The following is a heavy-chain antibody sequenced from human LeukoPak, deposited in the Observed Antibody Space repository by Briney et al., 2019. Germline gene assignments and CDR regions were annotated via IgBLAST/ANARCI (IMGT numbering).Heavy chain of an antibody. J-gene: IGHJ4*02. CDR1: GFTFDDYA. CDR3: AKYPKGWSGYYRGEDYFDY. Sequence: PGGSLRLSCAASGFTFDDYAMHWVRQAPGKGLEWVSLISWDGGSTYYADSVKGRFTISRDNSKNSLYLQMNSLRAEDTALYYCAKYPKGWSGYYRGEDYFDYWGQGTLVTVSS. D-gene: IGHD3-3*01. CDR2: ISWDGGST. V-gene: IGHV3-43D*04.